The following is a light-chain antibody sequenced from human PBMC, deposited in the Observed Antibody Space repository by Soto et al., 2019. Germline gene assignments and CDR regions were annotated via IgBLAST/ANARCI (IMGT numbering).Light chain of an antibody. J-gene: IGLJ3*02. V-gene: IGLV2-8*01. Sequence: QSALTQSPSASGSPGQSVTISCTGTSSDVGNYKYVSWYQQHPGKAPKLMIYEVSKRPLGVPDRFSGSKSGNTASLTVSGLQVEDEADYYCSSYAGSNLGVFGGGTKLTVL. CDR2: EVS. CDR1: SSDVGNYKY. CDR3: SSYAGSNLGV.